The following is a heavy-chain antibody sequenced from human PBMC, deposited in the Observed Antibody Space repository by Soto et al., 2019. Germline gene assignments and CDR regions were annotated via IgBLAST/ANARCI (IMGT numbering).Heavy chain of an antibody. CDR1: GFTFSSYS. Sequence: GGSLRLSCEASGFTFSSYSMNWVRQARGKGLEWLSYISDSSGTIYYAVSVKGRFIISRDNAKNSLYLQMNSLRDDDTAVYYCARGGVATIFGDSWGQGTLVTVSS. D-gene: IGHD5-12*01. V-gene: IGHV3-48*02. J-gene: IGHJ4*02. CDR2: ISDSSGTI. CDR3: ARGGVATIFGDS.